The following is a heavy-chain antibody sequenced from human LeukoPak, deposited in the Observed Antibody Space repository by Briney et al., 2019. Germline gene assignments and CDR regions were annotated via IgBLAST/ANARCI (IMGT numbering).Heavy chain of an antibody. Sequence: ASVKVSCKASGYTFTSYYMHWVRQAPGQGLEWMGIINPSGGSTSYAQKFQGRVTMTRDTSTSTVYMELSSLRSEDTAVYYCARDKNTMVRGVIRNYYYMDVWGKGTTVTVSS. D-gene: IGHD3-10*01. J-gene: IGHJ6*03. CDR3: ARDKNTMVRGVIRNYYYMDV. V-gene: IGHV1-46*01. CDR2: INPSGGST. CDR1: GYTFTSYY.